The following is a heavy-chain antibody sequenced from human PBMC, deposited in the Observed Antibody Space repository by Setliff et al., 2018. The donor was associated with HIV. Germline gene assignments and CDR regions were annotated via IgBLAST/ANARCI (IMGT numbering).Heavy chain of an antibody. CDR1: GGSTTSSTYY. J-gene: IGHJ3*02. CDR3: VRHNPTVVTDSYDI. D-gene: IGHD2-21*02. V-gene: IGHV4-39*01. Sequence: SETLSLTCTVSGGSTTSSTYYWGWIRQPPGRGLEWIGSVSYTGRTYYNPSLKSRVTISIDTSRNQFSLNLSSVTAADTAVYYCVRHNPTVVTDSYDIWGQGTKVTVSS. CDR2: VSYTGRT.